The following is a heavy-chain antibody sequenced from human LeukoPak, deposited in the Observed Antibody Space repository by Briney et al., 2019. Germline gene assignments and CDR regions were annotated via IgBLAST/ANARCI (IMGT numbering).Heavy chain of an antibody. Sequence: SETLSLTCAVYGGSFSGYYWSWVRQPPGKGLEWIGEINHSGSTNYNPSLKSRVTISVGTSKNQFSLKLSSVTAADTAVYYCARTVDSSGWYPYYYYMDVWGKGTTVTVSS. CDR1: GGSFSGYY. J-gene: IGHJ6*03. CDR3: ARTVDSSGWYPYYYYMDV. V-gene: IGHV4-34*01. CDR2: INHSGST. D-gene: IGHD6-19*01.